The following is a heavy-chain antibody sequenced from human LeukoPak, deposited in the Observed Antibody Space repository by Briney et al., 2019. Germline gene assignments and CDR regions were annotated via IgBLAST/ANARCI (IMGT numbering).Heavy chain of an antibody. V-gene: IGHV3-9*01. J-gene: IGHJ6*03. Sequence: PGGSLRLSCAASGFTFDDYAMHWVRQAPGKGLEWVSGISWNSGSIGYADSVKGRFTISRDNAKNSLYLQMNSLRAEDTAVYYCAKVGSVLRFLEWSGYMDVWGKGTTVTVSS. D-gene: IGHD3-3*01. CDR1: GFTFDDYA. CDR2: ISWNSGSI. CDR3: AKVGSVLRFLEWSGYMDV.